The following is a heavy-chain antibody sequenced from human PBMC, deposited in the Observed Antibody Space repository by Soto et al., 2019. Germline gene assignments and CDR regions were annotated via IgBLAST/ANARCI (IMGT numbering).Heavy chain of an antibody. CDR1: GGSISSGDYY. D-gene: IGHD3-10*01. Sequence: PSETLSLTCTVSGGSISSGDYYWSWIRQPPGKGLEWIGYIYYSGSTYYNPSLKSRVTISVDTSKNQFSLKLSSVTAADTAVYYCARVYYGSGSYYHFDYWGQGTLVTV. CDR3: ARVYYGSGSYYHFDY. CDR2: IYYSGST. V-gene: IGHV4-30-4*01. J-gene: IGHJ4*02.